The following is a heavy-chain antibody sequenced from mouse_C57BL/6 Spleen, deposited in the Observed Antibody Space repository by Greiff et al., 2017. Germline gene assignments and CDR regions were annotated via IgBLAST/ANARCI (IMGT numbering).Heavy chain of an antibody. Sequence: EVQRVESGGGLAQPGGSLSLSCAASGFTFTDYYMSWVSQPPGKALEWLGFIRNKANGYTTEYSASVKGRFTISRGNSQSILYIQVNALRTEDSATKYGASYIGYYFYAMDYWGQGALVTVSS. CDR1: GFTFTDYY. D-gene: IGHD2-3*01. CDR3: ASYIGYYFYAMDY. V-gene: IGHV7-3*01. J-gene: IGHJ4*01. CDR2: IRNKANGYTT.